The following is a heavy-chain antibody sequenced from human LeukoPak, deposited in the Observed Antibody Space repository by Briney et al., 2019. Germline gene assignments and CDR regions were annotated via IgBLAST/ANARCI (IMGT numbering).Heavy chain of an antibody. CDR1: GFTFSSYS. Sequence: GGSLRLSCAASGFTFSSYSMNWVRQAPGKGLEWVSPISSSSSYVYYADSVKGRFTISRDNAKNSLYLQMNSLRAEDTAVYYCARDLVRDGYKSWGQGTLVTVSS. D-gene: IGHD5-12*01. CDR3: ARDLVRDGYKS. CDR2: ISSSSSYV. J-gene: IGHJ5*02. V-gene: IGHV3-21*01.